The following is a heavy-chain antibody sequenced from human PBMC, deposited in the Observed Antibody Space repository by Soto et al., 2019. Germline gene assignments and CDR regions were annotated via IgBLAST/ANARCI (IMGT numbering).Heavy chain of an antibody. CDR2: ISGSGGST. CDR1: GFTFSSYA. D-gene: IGHD7-27*01. J-gene: IGHJ6*02. V-gene: IGHV3-23*01. Sequence: GGSLRLSCSASGFTFSSYAMSWVRQAPGKGLEWVSAISGSGGSTYYADSVKGRFTISRDNSKNTLYLQMNSLRAEDTAVYYCAKRASHWGYYGMDVWGQGTTVTVSS. CDR3: AKRASHWGYYGMDV.